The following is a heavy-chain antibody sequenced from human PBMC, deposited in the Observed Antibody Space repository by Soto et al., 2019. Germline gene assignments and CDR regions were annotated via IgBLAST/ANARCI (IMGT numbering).Heavy chain of an antibody. D-gene: IGHD3-22*01. CDR1: GFTFSSYS. J-gene: IGHJ5*02. CDR3: ARNYYYDSSGYAYNWFDP. Sequence: GALRLSCAASGFTFSSYSMNWVRQAPGKGLEWVSSISSSSSYIYYADSVKGRFTISRDNAKNSLYLQMNSLRAEDTAVYYCARNYYYDSSGYAYNWFDPWGQGTLVTVPQ. V-gene: IGHV3-21*01. CDR2: ISSSSSYI.